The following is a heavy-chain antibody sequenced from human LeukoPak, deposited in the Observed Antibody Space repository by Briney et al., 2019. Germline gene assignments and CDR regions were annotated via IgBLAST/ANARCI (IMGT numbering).Heavy chain of an antibody. D-gene: IGHD6-19*01. V-gene: IGHV3-23*01. CDR2: ISGSGGST. CDR3: AKFSQLGAVARY. CDR1: GFTFSSYS. J-gene: IGHJ4*02. Sequence: GGSPRLSCAASGFTFSSYSMDWVRQAPGKGLEWVSAISGSGGSTYYADSVKGRFTISRDNSKNTLYLQMNSLRAEDTAVYYCAKFSQLGAVARYWGQGTLVTVSS.